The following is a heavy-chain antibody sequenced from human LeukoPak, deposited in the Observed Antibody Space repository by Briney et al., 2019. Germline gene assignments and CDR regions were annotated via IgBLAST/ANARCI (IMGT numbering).Heavy chain of an antibody. J-gene: IGHJ4*02. Sequence: HPGGSLRLSCAASGFTVSSNYMSWVRQAPGKGLEWVSVIYSGGSTYYADSVKGRFTISRDNSKNTLYLQMNSLRAEDTAVYYCAKMGLVVVTAFDYWGQGTLVTVSS. V-gene: IGHV3-53*01. CDR1: GFTVSSNY. CDR3: AKMGLVVVTAFDY. D-gene: IGHD2-21*02. CDR2: IYSGGST.